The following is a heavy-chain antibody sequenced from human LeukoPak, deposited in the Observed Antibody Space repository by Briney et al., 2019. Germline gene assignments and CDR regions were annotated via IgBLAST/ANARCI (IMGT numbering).Heavy chain of an antibody. V-gene: IGHV3-23*01. J-gene: IGHJ4*02. CDR2: ISGSGGGT. Sequence: GGSLRLSCAASGFTFSSYAMSWVRQAPGKGLEWVSTISGSGGGTYYADSVKGRFTISRDSSKNTVNLQMNSLRAEDTALYYCAKDQNHYDSSGYFSLFDYWGQGTQVTVS. D-gene: IGHD3-22*01. CDR1: GFTFSSYA. CDR3: AKDQNHYDSSGYFSLFDY.